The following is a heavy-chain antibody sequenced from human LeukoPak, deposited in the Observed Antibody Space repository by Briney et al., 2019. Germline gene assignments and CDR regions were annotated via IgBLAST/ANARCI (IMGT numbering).Heavy chain of an antibody. CDR3: ARDVYYYDSSGYYHDY. CDR2: ISYDGSNK. J-gene: IGHJ4*02. Sequence: GGSLRLSCAASGFTFSSYAMHWVRQAPGKGLEWVAVISYDGSNKYYADSVKGRFTISRDNAKNSLYLQMNSLRAEDTAVYYCARDVYYYDSSGYYHDYWGQGTLVTVSS. V-gene: IGHV3-30*04. D-gene: IGHD3-22*01. CDR1: GFTFSSYA.